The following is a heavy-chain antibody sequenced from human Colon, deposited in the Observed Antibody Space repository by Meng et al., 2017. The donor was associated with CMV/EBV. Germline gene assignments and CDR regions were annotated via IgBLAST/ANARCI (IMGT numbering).Heavy chain of an antibody. D-gene: IGHD3-16*01. CDR1: GFTFGNFA. V-gene: IGHV3-23*01. Sequence: GESLKISCAASGFTFGNFAMTWVRQAPGKGLEWVSRISASGGNTYYADSVKGRFSVSRDNSNSTLFLQLNSLRAEDTAIYYCAKDRWGVSVGGSDYWGQERWSPSPQ. CDR2: ISASGGNT. CDR3: AKDRWGVSVGGSDY. J-gene: IGHJ4*01.